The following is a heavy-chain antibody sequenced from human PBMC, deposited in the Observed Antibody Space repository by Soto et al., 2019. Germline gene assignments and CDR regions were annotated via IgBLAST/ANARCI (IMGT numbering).Heavy chain of an antibody. D-gene: IGHD3-10*01. V-gene: IGHV4-34*01. CDR2: INHSGST. CDR1: GGSFSGYY. J-gene: IGHJ6*02. Sequence: SSETLSLTCAVYGGSFSGYYWSWIRQPPGKGLEWIGEINHSGSTNYNPSLKSRVTISVDTSKNQFSLKLSSVTAADTAVYYCARVRGKITMVRGVITYGMDVWGQGTTVTVSS. CDR3: ARVRGKITMVRGVITYGMDV.